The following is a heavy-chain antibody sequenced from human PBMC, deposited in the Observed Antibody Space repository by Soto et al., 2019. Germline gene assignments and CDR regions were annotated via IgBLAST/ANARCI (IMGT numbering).Heavy chain of an antibody. CDR2: ISDDGSNT. CDR3: AREVYYDGSRGCNTHPYDFAD. Sequence: QVQLVESGGGVVQPGRSLRLSCAASGFTCSTNTMHWVRQAPGKGLEWVAAISDDGSNTYYADSVNGRFTISRDNSKNALYLPRNSLSSEDTSVHHCAREVYYDGSRGCNTHPYDFADWGQGTLVTVPS. J-gene: IGHJ4*02. D-gene: IGHD3-10*01. CDR1: GFTCSTNT. V-gene: IGHV3-30-3*01.